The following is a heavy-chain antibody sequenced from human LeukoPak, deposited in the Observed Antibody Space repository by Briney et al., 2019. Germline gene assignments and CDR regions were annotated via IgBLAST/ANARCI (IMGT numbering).Heavy chain of an antibody. D-gene: IGHD1-7*01. V-gene: IGHV3-7*01. CDR3: ARGWNYAFRFDN. Sequence: PGGSLRLSCAASGSTFTDYWMTWVRQAPGKGLEWVAHIKQDGGEKYYVDSVKGRFTVSRDNAKNLVYLQMNSLRAEDTAVYYCARGWNYAFRFDNWGQGTLVTVST. J-gene: IGHJ4*02. CDR2: IKQDGGEK. CDR1: GSTFTDYW.